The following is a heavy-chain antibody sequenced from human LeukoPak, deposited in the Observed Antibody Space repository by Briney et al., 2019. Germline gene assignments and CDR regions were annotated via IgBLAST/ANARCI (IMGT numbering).Heavy chain of an antibody. V-gene: IGHV3-7*01. CDR1: GFTFDSSW. CDR2: INQDGSEK. CDR3: ARDSAAWDY. J-gene: IGHJ4*02. Sequence: EGSLRLSCAASGFTFDSSWMSWVRQAPGRGLEWVANINQDGSEKYYVDSVRGRFTISRDNAKNSLYLQMNSLRAEDTAVYYCARDSAAWDYWGQGTLVTVSS. D-gene: IGHD6-13*01.